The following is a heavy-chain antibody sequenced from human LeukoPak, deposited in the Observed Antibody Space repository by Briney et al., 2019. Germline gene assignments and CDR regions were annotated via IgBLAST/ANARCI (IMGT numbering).Heavy chain of an antibody. D-gene: IGHD3-10*01. CDR3: ARDLVWFGELLPFDP. CDR1: GYTFTSYG. Sequence: ASVKVSCKASGYTFTSYGISWVRQAPGQGLERIGWISAYNGNTNYAQKLQGRVTMTTDTSTSTAYMELRRLRSDDTAVYYCARDLVWFGELLPFDPWGQGTLVTVSS. CDR2: ISAYNGNT. V-gene: IGHV1-18*01. J-gene: IGHJ5*02.